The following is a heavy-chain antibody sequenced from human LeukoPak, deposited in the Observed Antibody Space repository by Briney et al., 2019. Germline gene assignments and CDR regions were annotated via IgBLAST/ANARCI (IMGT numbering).Heavy chain of an antibody. CDR1: GYSFTSYW. J-gene: IGHJ6*02. V-gene: IGHV5-51*01. Sequence: KVGESLKISCKGSGYSFTSYWIGWVRQMPGKGLEWMGIIYPGDSDTRYSPSFQGQVTISADKSISTAYLQWSSLKASDTAMYHCARLFPDYYYGMDVWGQGTTVTVSS. CDR2: IYPGDSDT. CDR3: ARLFPDYYYGMDV.